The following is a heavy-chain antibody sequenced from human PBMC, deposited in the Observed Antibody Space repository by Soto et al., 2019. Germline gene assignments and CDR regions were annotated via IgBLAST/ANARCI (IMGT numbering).Heavy chain of an antibody. D-gene: IGHD6-6*01. Sequence: EVQLVESGGGLVKPGGSLRLSCAASGFTFSSYSMNWVRQAPGKGLEWVSSISSSSSYIYYADSVKGRFTISRDNAKNSLYLQMNSLRAEDTAVYYCARDGIAARRPLDYWGQGTLVTVSS. V-gene: IGHV3-21*01. CDR1: GFTFSSYS. CDR2: ISSSSSYI. CDR3: ARDGIAARRPLDY. J-gene: IGHJ4*02.